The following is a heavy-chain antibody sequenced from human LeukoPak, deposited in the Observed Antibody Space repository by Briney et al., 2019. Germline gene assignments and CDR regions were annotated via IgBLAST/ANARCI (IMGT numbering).Heavy chain of an antibody. Sequence: GGSLRLSCAASGFTFSSYSMNWVRQAPGKGLEWVSSISSSSSYIYYADSVKGRFTISRDNAKNSLYLQMNSLRAEDTAVYYCARVMITFGGVDHRGQGTLVTVSS. J-gene: IGHJ4*02. CDR1: GFTFSSYS. CDR2: ISSSSSYI. V-gene: IGHV3-21*01. CDR3: ARVMITFGGVDH. D-gene: IGHD3-16*01.